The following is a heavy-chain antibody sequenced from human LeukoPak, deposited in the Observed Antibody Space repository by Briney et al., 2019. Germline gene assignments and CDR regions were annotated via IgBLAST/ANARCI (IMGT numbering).Heavy chain of an antibody. J-gene: IGHJ4*02. CDR2: ISGTGGST. V-gene: IGHV3-23*01. CDR1: GLTFSSYA. Sequence: GGSLRLSCAASGLTFSSYAMTWVRQAPRKGLEWVSSISGTGGSTFYADSVKGRFTISRDNSKNTLYLQMNSLRAEDTAIYYCAKEREAYCSGGSCYGSDKLFPADYWGQGTLVTVSS. D-gene: IGHD2-15*01. CDR3: AKEREAYCSGGSCYGSDKLFPADY.